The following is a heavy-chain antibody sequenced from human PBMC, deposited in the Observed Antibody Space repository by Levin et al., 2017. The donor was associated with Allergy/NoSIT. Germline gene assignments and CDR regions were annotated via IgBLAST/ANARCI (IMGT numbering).Heavy chain of an antibody. J-gene: IGHJ4*02. V-gene: IGHV3-33*01. CDR3: ARGTRGASRSPHFDH. D-gene: IGHD6-6*01. Sequence: GESLKISCAASGFTFSTYGVHWVRQPPGKGLEWVAGISYDGSNKYYADSVKGRFSISRDNSKNTLYLQMTSLGADDTAVFYCARGTRGASRSPHFDHWGQGALVTVSS. CDR2: ISYDGSNK. CDR1: GFTFSTYG.